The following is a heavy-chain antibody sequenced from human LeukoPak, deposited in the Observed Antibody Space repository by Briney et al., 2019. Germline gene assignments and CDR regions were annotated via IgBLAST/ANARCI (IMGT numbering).Heavy chain of an antibody. CDR3: GGDPRRTGGDY. Sequence: SETLSLTCAVYGGSFSGYYWSWIRQHPGKGLEWIGYIYYSGSTYYNPSLKSRVTISVDTSKNQFSLKLSSVTAADTAVYYCGGDPRRTGGDYWGQGTLVTVSS. V-gene: IGHV4-31*11. CDR2: IYYSGST. CDR1: GGSFSGYY. J-gene: IGHJ4*02. D-gene: IGHD1-14*01.